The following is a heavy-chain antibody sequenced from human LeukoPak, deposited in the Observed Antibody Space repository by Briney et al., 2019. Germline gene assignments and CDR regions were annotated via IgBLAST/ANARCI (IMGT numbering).Heavy chain of an antibody. Sequence: AGGSLRLSCAASGFTFSNAWMRWVRQAPGRGLEWVSAISGSGGSTYYADSVKGRFTISRDNSKNSLYLQMNSLRAEDTAIYYCAKSGYPGYYYMDVWGIGTTVTISS. D-gene: IGHD5-12*01. V-gene: IGHV3-23*01. CDR2: ISGSGGST. CDR1: GFTFSNAW. CDR3: AKSGYPGYYYMDV. J-gene: IGHJ6*03.